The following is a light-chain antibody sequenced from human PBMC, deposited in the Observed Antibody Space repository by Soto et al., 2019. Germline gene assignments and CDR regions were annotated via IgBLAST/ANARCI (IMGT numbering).Light chain of an antibody. Sequence: DIQMTQSPASLSASVGDRVTITWRASQGIDRWLAWYQQKPGKAPKVLIYAASSLRSGVPSRFSGSGSGTDFSLTISSLQPEDLATYYCKQSKSFPLTFGGGTKVDIK. CDR1: QGIDRW. V-gene: IGKV1-12*01. J-gene: IGKJ4*01. CDR3: KQSKSFPLT. CDR2: AAS.